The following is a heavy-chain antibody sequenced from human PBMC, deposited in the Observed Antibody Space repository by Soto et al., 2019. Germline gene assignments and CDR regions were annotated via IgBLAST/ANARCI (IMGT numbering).Heavy chain of an antibody. CDR3: ARDQASGQVVSAAWFDF. Sequence: QVHLVESGGGVAQPGGSLRLSCAVSGFTFSSCGMHWVRQAPGKGLEWVAIISHDGNEQSYADSVKGRFRISRDNSKNTLYLQMNGLRTEDTAVYYCARDQASGQVVSAAWFDFWGQGALVTVSS. J-gene: IGHJ4*02. V-gene: IGHV3-30*03. D-gene: IGHD2-15*01. CDR1: GFTFSSCG. CDR2: ISHDGNEQ.